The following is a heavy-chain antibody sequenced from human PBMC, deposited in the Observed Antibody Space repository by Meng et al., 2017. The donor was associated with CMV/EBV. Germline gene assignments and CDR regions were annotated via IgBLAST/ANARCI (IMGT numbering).Heavy chain of an antibody. V-gene: IGHV4-38-2*02. CDR3: ARLKLGYCSSTSCYAPYYYYGMDV. Sequence: SETLSLTCTVSGYSISSGYYWGWIRQPPGKGLEWIGEINHSGSTNYNPSLKRRVTISVDTSKNQFSLKLSSVTAADTAVYYCARLKLGYCSSTSCYAPYYYYGMDVWGQGTTVTVSS. CDR1: GYSISSGYY. D-gene: IGHD2-2*01. CDR2: INHSGST. J-gene: IGHJ6*02.